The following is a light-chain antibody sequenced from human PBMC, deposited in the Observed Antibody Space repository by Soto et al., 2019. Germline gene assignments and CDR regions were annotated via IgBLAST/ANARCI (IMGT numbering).Light chain of an antibody. V-gene: IGKV3D-15*01. CDR3: QQYKNWPRT. Sequence: EIVLTQSPGTLTLSPGERATLSCRASQSVSSSHLAWYQHKPGQAPRLLIYAASSRATGSPDRFSGSGSGTEFTLTISSLQSEDFAVYYCQQYKNWPRTFGQGTKVDI. J-gene: IGKJ1*01. CDR1: QSVSSSH. CDR2: AAS.